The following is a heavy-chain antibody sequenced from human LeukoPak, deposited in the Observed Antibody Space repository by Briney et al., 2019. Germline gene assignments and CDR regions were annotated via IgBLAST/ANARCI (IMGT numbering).Heavy chain of an antibody. CDR1: GGTFSSYA. Sequence: GSSVKVSCKASGGTFSSYAISWVRQAPGQGLEWMGRIIPILGIANYAQKFQGRVTITADKSTSTAYMELSSLRSEDTAVYYCARPLSATAGFDYWGQGTLVTVSS. J-gene: IGHJ4*02. CDR3: ARPLSATAGFDY. V-gene: IGHV1-69*04. D-gene: IGHD5-24*01. CDR2: IIPILGIA.